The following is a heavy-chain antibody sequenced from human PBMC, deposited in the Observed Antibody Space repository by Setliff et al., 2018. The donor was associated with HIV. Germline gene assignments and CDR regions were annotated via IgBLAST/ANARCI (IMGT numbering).Heavy chain of an antibody. J-gene: IGHJ3*02. CDR1: GITVSGIY. Sequence: PGGSLRLSCVASGITVSGIYMTWVRQAPGKGLEWVSVINGGTTTYYADSVKGRFTISRDNAKNTVYLQMSSLTVEDTAVYYCASLPVVVTIPEGPFDIWGQGTMVTVSS. D-gene: IGHD2-15*01. CDR2: INGGTTT. CDR3: ASLPVVVTIPEGPFDI. V-gene: IGHV3-66*01.